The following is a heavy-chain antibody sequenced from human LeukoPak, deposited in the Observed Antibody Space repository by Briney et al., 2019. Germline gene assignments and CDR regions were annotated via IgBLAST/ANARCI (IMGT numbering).Heavy chain of an antibody. J-gene: IGHJ6*03. CDR1: GYTFTSYD. CDR3: ARALGATTYYYYYCYMDV. D-gene: IGHD1-26*01. V-gene: IGHV1-8*03. Sequence: ASVKVSCKASGYTFTSYDINWVQQATGQGLEWMGWMNPNSGNTGYAQKFQGRVTITRNTSISTAYMELSSLRSEDTAVYYCARALGATTYYYYYCYMDVWGKGTTVTVSS. CDR2: MNPNSGNT.